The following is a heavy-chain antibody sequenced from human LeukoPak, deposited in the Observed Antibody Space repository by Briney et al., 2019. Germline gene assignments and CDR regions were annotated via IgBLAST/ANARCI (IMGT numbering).Heavy chain of an antibody. Sequence: SETLSLTCAVSGYSISSGHYWGWIWQPPGKGLEWIGSIGHSGTTYYNPSLKSRVSISVDMSKNQFSLNLSSVTAADTAVYYCARDIVPGHFDYWGQGTLVTVSS. CDR2: IGHSGTT. V-gene: IGHV4-38-2*02. CDR3: ARDIVPGHFDY. CDR1: GYSISSGHY. J-gene: IGHJ4*02. D-gene: IGHD3-16*02.